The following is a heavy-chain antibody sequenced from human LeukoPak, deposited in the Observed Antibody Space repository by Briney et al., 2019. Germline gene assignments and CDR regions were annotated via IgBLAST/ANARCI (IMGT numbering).Heavy chain of an antibody. CDR3: ARLQLPYYDSSGYYDEYVDY. J-gene: IGHJ4*02. Sequence: ASVKVSCKASGYTFTSYYMHWVRQAPGQGLEWMGRINPNSGGTNYAQKFQGRVTMTRDTSISTAYMELSRLRSDDTAVYYCARLQLPYYDSSGYYDEYVDYWGQGTLVTVSS. CDR2: INPNSGGT. V-gene: IGHV1-2*06. CDR1: GYTFTSYY. D-gene: IGHD3-22*01.